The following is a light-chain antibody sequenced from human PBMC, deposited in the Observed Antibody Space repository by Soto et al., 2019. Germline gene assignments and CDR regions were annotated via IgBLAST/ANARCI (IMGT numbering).Light chain of an antibody. CDR3: QQYDVHPKT. CDR2: DAS. Sequence: DVHMTPSSSTLAASVGARLTMTFRASENIKNWLAWYQQTPGKDPKVLISDASRLETGVPSRFSGSGYGTDFTLTITSLQTDDFGTYHCQQYDVHPKTFGQGTKVDIK. J-gene: IGKJ1*01. CDR1: ENIKNW. V-gene: IGKV1-5*01.